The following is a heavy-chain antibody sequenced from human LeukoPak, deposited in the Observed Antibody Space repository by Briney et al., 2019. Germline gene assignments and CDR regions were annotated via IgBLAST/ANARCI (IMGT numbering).Heavy chain of an antibody. D-gene: IGHD6-19*01. CDR2: ISSSSSYI. Sequence: GGSLRLSCAASGFTFSSYSMNWVRQAPGKGLEWVSSISSSSSYIYYADSVKGRFTISRDNAKNSLYLQMNSLRAGDTAVYYCARDLRGWGLNSDWGQGTLVTVSS. J-gene: IGHJ4*02. CDR1: GFTFSSYS. CDR3: ARDLRGWGLNSD. V-gene: IGHV3-21*01.